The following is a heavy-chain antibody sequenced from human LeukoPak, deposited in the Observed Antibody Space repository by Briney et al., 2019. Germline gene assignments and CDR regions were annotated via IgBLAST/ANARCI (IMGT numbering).Heavy chain of an antibody. CDR1: GGSLNGHY. D-gene: IGHD2-8*01. V-gene: IGHV4-34*01. CDR3: AKNGQSGFSFDP. J-gene: IGHJ5*02. Sequence: SETLSLTCAVYGGSLNGHYWSWIRQPPGKGMEWIGEGSDSGGTKFNPSLRGRVTISADTSKNQFSLKLSSVTAADTAVYYCAKNGQSGFSFDPWGQGTLVTVSS. CDR2: GSDSGGT.